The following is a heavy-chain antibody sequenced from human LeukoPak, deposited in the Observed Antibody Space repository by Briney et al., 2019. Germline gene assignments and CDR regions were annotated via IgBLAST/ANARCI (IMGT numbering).Heavy chain of an antibody. CDR1: GFTFSTYW. V-gene: IGHV3-30-3*01. CDR2: ISYDGSNK. D-gene: IGHD6-6*01. J-gene: IGHJ4*02. CDR3: ARDLGGSSSSGYDY. Sequence: PGGSLRLSCAASGFTFSTYWMSWVRQAPGKGLEWVAVISYDGSNKYYADSVKGRFTISRDNSKNTLYLQMNSLRAEDTAVYYCARDLGGSSSSGYDYWGQGTLVTVSS.